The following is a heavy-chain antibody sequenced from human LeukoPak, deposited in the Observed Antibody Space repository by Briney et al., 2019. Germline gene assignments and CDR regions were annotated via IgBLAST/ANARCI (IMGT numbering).Heavy chain of an antibody. CDR3: ARETGGYCSSNSCSTGWFDP. CDR2: INPNSGGT. Sequence: ASVKVSCKASGGTFSSYAISWVRQAPGQGLEWMGWINPNSGGTNYAQKFQGRVTMTRDTSISTAYMELSRLRSDDTAVYYCARETGGYCSSNSCSTGWFDPWGQGTLVTVSS. D-gene: IGHD2-2*01. CDR1: GGTFSSYA. V-gene: IGHV1-2*02. J-gene: IGHJ5*02.